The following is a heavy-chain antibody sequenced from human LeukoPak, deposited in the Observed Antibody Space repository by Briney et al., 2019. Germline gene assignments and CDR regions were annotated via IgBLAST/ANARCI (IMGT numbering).Heavy chain of an antibody. Sequence: SETLSLTCTVSGGSISSYYWSWIRQPPGKGLEWIGYIYYSGSTNYNPSLKSRVTISVDTSKNQFSLKLSSLTAADTAVYYCARHHGSWSPLFDYWGQGTLVTVSS. CDR2: IYYSGST. V-gene: IGHV4-59*08. CDR3: ARHHGSWSPLFDY. D-gene: IGHD3-10*01. J-gene: IGHJ4*02. CDR1: GGSISSYY.